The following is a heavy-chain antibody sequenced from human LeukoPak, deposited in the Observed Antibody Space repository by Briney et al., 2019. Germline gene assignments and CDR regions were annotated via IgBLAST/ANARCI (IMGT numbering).Heavy chain of an antibody. J-gene: IGHJ4*02. CDR3: ARAGRITMVRGLSLDY. D-gene: IGHD3-10*01. V-gene: IGHV4-34*01. CDR1: GGSFSGYY. CDR2: INHSGST. Sequence: SETLSLTCAVYGGSFSGYYWSWIRQPPGKGLEWIGEINHSGSTNYNPSLKSRVTISVDKSKNQFSLKLSSATAADTAVYYCARAGRITMVRGLSLDYWGQGTLVTVSS.